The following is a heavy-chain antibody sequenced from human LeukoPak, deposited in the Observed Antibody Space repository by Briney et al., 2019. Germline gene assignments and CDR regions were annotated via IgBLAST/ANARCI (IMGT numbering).Heavy chain of an antibody. CDR3: ASYDFWSGYYFDY. V-gene: IGHV4-34*01. CDR2: INHSGST. Sequence: KPSETLSLTCAVYGESFSGYYWSWIRQPPGKGLEWIGEINHSGSTNYNPSLKSRVTISVDTSRNQFSLKLSSVTAADTAVYYCASYDFWSGYYFDYWGQGTLVTVSS. CDR1: GESFSGYY. D-gene: IGHD3-3*01. J-gene: IGHJ4*02.